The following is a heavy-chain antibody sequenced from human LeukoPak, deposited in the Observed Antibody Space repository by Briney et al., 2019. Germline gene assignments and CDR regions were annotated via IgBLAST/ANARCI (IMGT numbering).Heavy chain of an antibody. Sequence: PGGSLRLSCVASGFTYRRYSVYGVRGAPGKGGEGVSTISSGSDHIYHADSVRGRFTISRDNARNSLYLQMNSLRAEDTAVYYCARDLSLGMPGGFDFWGQGILVTVSS. CDR2: ISSGSDHI. CDR3: ARDLSLGMPGGFDF. D-gene: IGHD2-2*01. V-gene: IGHV3-21*06. CDR1: GFTYRRYS. J-gene: IGHJ4*02.